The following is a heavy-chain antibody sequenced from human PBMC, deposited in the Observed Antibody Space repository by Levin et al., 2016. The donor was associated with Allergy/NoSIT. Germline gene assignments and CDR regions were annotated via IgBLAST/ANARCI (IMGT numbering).Heavy chain of an antibody. CDR2: ISGNGGST. V-gene: IGHV3-23*01. Sequence: GESLKISCTASGFTFSSYVMSWVRQAPGKGLEWVAGISGNGGSTYYADSVKGRFAISRDNSKNTLYLQMNSLRAEDTAVYYCARDLKSSYWGQGTLVTVSS. J-gene: IGHJ4*02. CDR3: ARDLKSSY. CDR1: GFTFSSYV. D-gene: IGHD3-9*01.